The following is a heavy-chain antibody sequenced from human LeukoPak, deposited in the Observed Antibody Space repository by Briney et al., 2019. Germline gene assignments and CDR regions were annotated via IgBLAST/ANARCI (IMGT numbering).Heavy chain of an antibody. CDR2: ISSSSSYI. J-gene: IGHJ6*03. V-gene: IGHV3-21*04. CDR3: AKDGMSGYYGSGSVPYYYYYMDV. Sequence: GGSLRLSCAASGFTFSSYSLNWVRQAPGKGLEWVSSISSSSSYIYYADSVKGRFTISRDNSKNSLYLQMNSLRTEDTALYYCAKDGMSGYYGSGSVPYYYYYMDVWGKGTTVTVSS. D-gene: IGHD3-10*01. CDR1: GFTFSSYS.